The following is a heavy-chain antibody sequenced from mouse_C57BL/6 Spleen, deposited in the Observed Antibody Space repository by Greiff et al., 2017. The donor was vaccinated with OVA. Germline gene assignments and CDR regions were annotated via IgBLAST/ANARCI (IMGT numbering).Heavy chain of an antibody. CDR3: ARGGPYAMDY. J-gene: IGHJ4*01. CDR1: GYAFSSSW. D-gene: IGHD1-1*02. CDR2: IYPGDGDT. Sequence: VQLQQSGPELVKPGASVKISCKASGYAFSSSWMNWVKPRPGKGLEWIGRIYPGDGDTNYNGKVKGKATLTADKSSSTAYMQLSSLTSEDSAVYFCARGGPYAMDYWGQGTSVTVSS. V-gene: IGHV1-82*01.